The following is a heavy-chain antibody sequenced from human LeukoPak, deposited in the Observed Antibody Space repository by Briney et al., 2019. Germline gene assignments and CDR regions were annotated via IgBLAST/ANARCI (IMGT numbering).Heavy chain of an antibody. V-gene: IGHV3-48*04. J-gene: IGHJ6*03. CDR3: ARARQLGYCSGGSCYLHYYYMDV. D-gene: IGHD2-15*01. Sequence: GGSLRLSCAASGFTFSSYSMNWVRQAPGKGLEGVSYISSSSSTIYYADSVKGRFTISRDNAKNSLYLQMNSLRAEDTAVYYCARARQLGYCSGGSCYLHYYYMDVWGKGTTVTVSS. CDR2: ISSSSSTI. CDR1: GFTFSSYS.